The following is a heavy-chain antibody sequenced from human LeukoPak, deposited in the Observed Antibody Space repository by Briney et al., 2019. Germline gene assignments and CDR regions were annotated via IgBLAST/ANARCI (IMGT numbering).Heavy chain of an antibody. CDR3: ARHRRGSYGGNFDY. Sequence: PWETPSLTLTVAGGSIIVYNWSGIRQRPGKGRERIGYIYYSGSPNYNPSLKRRVTISVDTSKNQFSLKLSSVTAADTAVYYCARHRRGSYGGNFDYWGQGTLVTVSS. V-gene: IGHV4-59*08. D-gene: IGHD1-26*01. CDR1: GGSIIVYN. CDR2: IYYSGSP. J-gene: IGHJ4*02.